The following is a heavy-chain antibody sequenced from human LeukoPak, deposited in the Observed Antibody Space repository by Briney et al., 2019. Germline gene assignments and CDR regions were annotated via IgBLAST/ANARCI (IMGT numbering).Heavy chain of an antibody. CDR2: INHSGST. CDR3: VAGKGYMDV. D-gene: IGHD4-23*01. V-gene: IGHV4-34*01. J-gene: IGHJ6*03. Sequence: PSETRSLTCAVYGGSFSGYYWSWIRQPPGKGLEWIGEINHSGSTNYNPSLKSRVTISVDTAKNQFSLKLSSVTAADTAVYYCVAGKGYMDVWGKGTTVTVSS. CDR1: GGSFSGYY.